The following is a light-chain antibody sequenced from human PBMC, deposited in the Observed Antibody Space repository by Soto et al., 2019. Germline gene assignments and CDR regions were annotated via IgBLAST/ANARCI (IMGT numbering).Light chain of an antibody. J-gene: IGKJ1*01. CDR3: QFYNSYSWT. V-gene: IGKV1-5*01. CDR2: EAS. Sequence: DIQMTQSPSTLSASVGDRVTITCRANQFISTWVAWFQQKPGKAPRLLNHEASALQSGVPSRFRGSGSGTEFTLSISSLQRDDFATYYCQFYNSYSWTFGQGTKVEI. CDR1: QFISTW.